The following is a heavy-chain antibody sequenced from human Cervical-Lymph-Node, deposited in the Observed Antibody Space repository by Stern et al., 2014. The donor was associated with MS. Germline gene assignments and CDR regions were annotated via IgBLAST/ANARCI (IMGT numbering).Heavy chain of an antibody. J-gene: IGHJ3*02. Sequence: QLLESGPEVKKPGTSVKVSCKASGFTFTSSAVQWVRQARGQRLEWVGWIIAGSVNTNYAQKFQERVTITRDMSTSTAYMELSSLRSEDAAVYYCAAEPMYYSDSVGAFDIWGQGTMVTVSS. D-gene: IGHD3-22*01. V-gene: IGHV1-58*01. CDR3: AAEPMYYSDSVGAFDI. CDR2: IIAGSVNT. CDR1: GFTFTSSA.